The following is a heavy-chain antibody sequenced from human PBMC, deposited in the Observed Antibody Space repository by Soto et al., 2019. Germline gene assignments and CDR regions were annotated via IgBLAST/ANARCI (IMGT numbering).Heavy chain of an antibody. Sequence: PSETLSLTCTVSGGSISSYYWSWIRQPPGKGLEWIGYIYYSGSTNYNPSLKSRVTISVDTSKNQFSLKLSSVTAADTAVYYCARHEGDGYNPPSFDYWGQGTLVTVSS. J-gene: IGHJ4*02. CDR1: GGSISSYY. V-gene: IGHV4-59*08. CDR2: IYYSGST. D-gene: IGHD5-12*01. CDR3: ARHEGDGYNPPSFDY.